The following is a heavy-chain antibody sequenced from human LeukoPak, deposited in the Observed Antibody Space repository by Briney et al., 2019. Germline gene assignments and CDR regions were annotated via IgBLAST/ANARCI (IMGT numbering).Heavy chain of an antibody. J-gene: IGHJ6*03. D-gene: IGHD2-2*01. V-gene: IGHV6-1*01. Sequence: SQTLSLTCAISGDSVSSNSAAWNWTRQSPSRGLEWLGRTYYRSKWYNDYAVSVKSRITINPDTSKNQFSLQLNSVTPEDTAVYYCAREMGEVVPAAHYYYMDVWGKGTTVTVSS. CDR2: TYYRSKWYN. CDR3: AREMGEVVPAAHYYYMDV. CDR1: GDSVSSNSAA.